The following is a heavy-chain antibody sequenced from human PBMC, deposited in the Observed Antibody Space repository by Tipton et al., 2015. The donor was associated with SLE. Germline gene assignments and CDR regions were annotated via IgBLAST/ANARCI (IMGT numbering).Heavy chain of an antibody. CDR3: ARSLGTYYYDSTVAF. J-gene: IGHJ4*02. D-gene: IGHD3-22*01. CDR1: GGSISSYY. CDR2: IFYSGST. V-gene: IGHV4-59*01. Sequence: TLSLTCTVSGGSISSYYWSWIRRSPGKGLEWIGYIFYSGSTNYNPSLKSRVTISVDTSKNQFSLKLSSVTAADTAVYYCARSLGTYYYDSTVAFWGQGTLVTVSS.